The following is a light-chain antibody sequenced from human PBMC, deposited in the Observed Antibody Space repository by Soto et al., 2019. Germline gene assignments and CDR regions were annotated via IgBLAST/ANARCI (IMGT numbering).Light chain of an antibody. CDR2: DAS. Sequence: EIVMTQSPANLSVSLGERAIFSCRASQSVSSNLAWYHQKPGQAPRLLIYDASARATDIPPRISGSGSGTEFTLTISSLQSEDFAIYYCQQYNKWPLTFGQGTKVDIK. CDR1: QSVSSN. J-gene: IGKJ2*01. CDR3: QQYNKWPLT. V-gene: IGKV3-15*01.